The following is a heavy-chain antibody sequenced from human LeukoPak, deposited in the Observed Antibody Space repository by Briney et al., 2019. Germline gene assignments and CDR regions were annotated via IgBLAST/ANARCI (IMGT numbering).Heavy chain of an antibody. V-gene: IGHV3-30*02. CDR1: GFTFSSYG. Sequence: PGGSLRLSCAASGFTFSSYGMHWVRQAPGKGLEWVAFIRYDGSNKYYADSVKGRFTISRDNSKNTLYLQMNSLRAEDTAVYYCVKRYSSSGSYYYYYYMDVWGKGTTVTVSS. CDR2: IRYDGSNK. J-gene: IGHJ6*03. CDR3: VKRYSSSGSYYYYYYMDV. D-gene: IGHD6-6*01.